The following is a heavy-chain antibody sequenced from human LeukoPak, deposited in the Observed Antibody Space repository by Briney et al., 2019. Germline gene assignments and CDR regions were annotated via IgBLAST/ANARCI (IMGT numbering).Heavy chain of an antibody. J-gene: IGHJ5*02. V-gene: IGHV5-51*01. Sequence: GESLKISCKGSGYSFTSYWIGWVRQMPGKGLEWMGIIYPGDSDTRYSPSFQGQVTISADKFISTAYLQWSSLKASDTAMYYCARHPHDFWSGYRDTNWFDPWGQGTLVTVSS. CDR2: IYPGDSDT. D-gene: IGHD3-3*01. CDR3: ARHPHDFWSGYRDTNWFDP. CDR1: GYSFTSYW.